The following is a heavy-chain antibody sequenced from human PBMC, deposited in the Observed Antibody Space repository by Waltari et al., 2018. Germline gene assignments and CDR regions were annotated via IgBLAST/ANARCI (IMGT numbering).Heavy chain of an antibody. Sequence: QVQLQESGPGLVKPSETLSLTCTVSGGSINSYYWSWIRQSPGKGLEWIGYIYDTGSTHYHPSLKSRVTMSVDTSKNQFSRKLSSVTAADTAVYYCARTNAGLDYWGQGTLVTVSS. J-gene: IGHJ4*02. CDR3: ARTNAGLDY. V-gene: IGHV4-59*08. CDR1: GGSINSYY. CDR2: IYDTGST.